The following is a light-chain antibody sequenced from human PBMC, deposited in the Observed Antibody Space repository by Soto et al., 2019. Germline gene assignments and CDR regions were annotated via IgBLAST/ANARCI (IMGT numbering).Light chain of an antibody. Sequence: EIVLTQSPATLSLSPGERATLACRASQSVSSYLAWYPHKPGQAPRLLIYDASHRATGIPARFSGSGSGTDCTRTISSLEPEDFAVYYCQQRSHWPTDGTFGQGTTVEIK. CDR3: QQRSHWPTDGT. CDR1: QSVSSY. CDR2: DAS. J-gene: IGKJ1*01. V-gene: IGKV3-11*01.